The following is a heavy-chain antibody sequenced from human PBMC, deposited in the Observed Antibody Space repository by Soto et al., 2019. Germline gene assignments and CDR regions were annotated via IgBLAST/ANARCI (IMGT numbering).Heavy chain of an antibody. V-gene: IGHV4-4*07. Sequence: KTSETLSLTCNVSGASTAIYYWSWIRQSAGKGLEWIGRIYTTGNINYNPSLRSRVTMSRDSSTNQVFLKLTSVTAADTAVYYCVRDRLNWFDPWGQGVLVTSPQ. CDR3: VRDRLNWFDP. J-gene: IGHJ5*02. CDR1: GASTAIYY. CDR2: IYTTGNI.